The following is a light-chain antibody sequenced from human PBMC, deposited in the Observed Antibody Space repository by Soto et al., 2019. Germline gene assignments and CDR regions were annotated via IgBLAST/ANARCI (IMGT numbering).Light chain of an antibody. CDR3: QQYNNWHLT. Sequence: EIVMTQSPATLSVSPGERATLSCRASQTVSSNLAWYRQKPGQAPRLLIYGVSTRATGIPARFSGSGSGTEFTLTISSLQSEDFEVYYCQQYNNWHLTFGQGTKLEIK. J-gene: IGKJ2*01. CDR1: QTVSSN. V-gene: IGKV3-15*01. CDR2: GVS.